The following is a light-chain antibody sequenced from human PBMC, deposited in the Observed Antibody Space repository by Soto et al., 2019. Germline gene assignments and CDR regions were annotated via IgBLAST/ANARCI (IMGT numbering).Light chain of an antibody. CDR2: EVS. CDR3: SSYTSSSTLV. Sequence: QSALTQPASVSGSPGQSITISCTGTSSDVGGYNYVSWYQQHPGKAPKLMIYEVSNRPSGGSNRFSGSKSGNTASLTISGLQAEDEADYDCSSYTSSSTLVVGGGTKLTVL. V-gene: IGLV2-14*01. CDR1: SSDVGGYNY. J-gene: IGLJ2*01.